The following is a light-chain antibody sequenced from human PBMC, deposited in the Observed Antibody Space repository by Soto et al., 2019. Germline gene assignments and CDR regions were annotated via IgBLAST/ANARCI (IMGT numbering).Light chain of an antibody. CDR3: QHYGRSPPWT. V-gene: IGKV3-20*01. CDR2: GAS. CDR1: QSVSNNY. Sequence: EIVWTQSPGTLSLSPGERATLSCRASQSVSNNYLAWYQQKPCQAHRLLIYGASNRATGIPDRFSGSGSGTGFTLTISSLQPEDFAVYYGQHYGRSPPWTFGQGTKVDIK. J-gene: IGKJ1*01.